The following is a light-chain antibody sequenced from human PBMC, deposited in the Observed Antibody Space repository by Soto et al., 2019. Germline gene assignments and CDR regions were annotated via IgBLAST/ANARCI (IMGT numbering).Light chain of an antibody. V-gene: IGLV1-47*02. CDR3: AAWDNSLSGRV. Sequence: QSVLTQAPSASGTPGQRVTISCSGSSSNIGVNYVYWYQQVPGTAPKLLVFDDNQRPSGVPDRFSDSKSGTSAFLDISGLRSEDEADYYCAAWDNSLSGRVFGGGTKMSV. CDR1: SSNIGVNY. CDR2: DDN. J-gene: IGLJ3*02.